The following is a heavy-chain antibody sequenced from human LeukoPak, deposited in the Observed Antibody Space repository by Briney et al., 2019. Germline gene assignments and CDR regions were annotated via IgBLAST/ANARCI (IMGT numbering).Heavy chain of an antibody. CDR2: IWYDGTKK. CDR3: AELGITMIGGV. Sequence: GGSLRLSCVASGFTFSSYGMHWVRQVPGKGLEWVTFIWYDGTKKYYADSVKGRFTISRDNAKNSLYLQMNSLRAEDTAVYYCAELGITMIGGVWGKGTTVTISS. D-gene: IGHD3-10*02. J-gene: IGHJ6*04. V-gene: IGHV3-33*03. CDR1: GFTFSSYG.